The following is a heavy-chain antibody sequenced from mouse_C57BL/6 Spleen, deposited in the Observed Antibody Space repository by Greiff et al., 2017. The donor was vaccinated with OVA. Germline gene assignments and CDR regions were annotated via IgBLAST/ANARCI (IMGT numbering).Heavy chain of an antibody. D-gene: IGHD2-3*01. J-gene: IGHJ2*01. CDR1: GFTFSSYG. Sequence: EVMLVDSGGDLVKPGGSLKLSCAASGFTFSSYGMSWVRQTPDKRLEWVATISSGGSYTYYPDSVKGRFTISRDNAKNTLYLQMSSLKSEDTAMYYCARLYDYYFDYWGQGTTLTVSS. CDR2: ISSGGSYT. V-gene: IGHV5-6*01. CDR3: ARLYDYYFDY.